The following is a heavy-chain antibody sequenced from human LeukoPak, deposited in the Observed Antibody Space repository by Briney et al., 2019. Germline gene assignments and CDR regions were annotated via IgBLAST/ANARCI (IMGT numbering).Heavy chain of an antibody. CDR2: IYYSGST. V-gene: IGHV4-59*01. CDR3: ARGGGAVAGRVYYYGMDV. Sequence: SETLSLTCTVSGGSISSYYWSWIRQPPGKGLEWIGYIYYSGSTNYNPSLKSRVTISVDTSKNQFSLKLSSVTAADTAVYYCARGGGAVAGRVYYYGMDVWGQGTTVTVSS. D-gene: IGHD6-19*01. CDR1: GGSISSYY. J-gene: IGHJ6*02.